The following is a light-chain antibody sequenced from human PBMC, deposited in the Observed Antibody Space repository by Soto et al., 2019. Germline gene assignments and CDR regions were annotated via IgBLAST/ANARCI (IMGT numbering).Light chain of an antibody. Sequence: QSVLTQPPSVSGAPGQRVTISCTGGSSNIGAGYDVHWYQQLPGTAPKLLIYGNINRPSGVPDRFSGSKSGTSASLVITGLQAEDEADYYCQSYDSSHYVFGTGTKVTV. CDR1: SSNIGAGYD. V-gene: IGLV1-40*01. J-gene: IGLJ1*01. CDR2: GNI. CDR3: QSYDSSHYV.